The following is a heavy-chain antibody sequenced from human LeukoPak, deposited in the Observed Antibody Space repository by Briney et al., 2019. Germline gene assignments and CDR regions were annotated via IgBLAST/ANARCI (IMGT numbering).Heavy chain of an antibody. J-gene: IGHJ4*02. CDR3: ARAPGLWFGEYQFDY. CDR1: GGSISSYY. CDR2: IYYSGST. Sequence: SETLSLTCTVSGGSISSYYWSWIRQPPGKGLEWLGYIYYSGSTNYNPSLKSRVTISVDTSKNQFSLKLSSVTAADTAVYYCARAPGLWFGEYQFDYWGQGTLVTVSS. V-gene: IGHV4-59*01. D-gene: IGHD3-10*01.